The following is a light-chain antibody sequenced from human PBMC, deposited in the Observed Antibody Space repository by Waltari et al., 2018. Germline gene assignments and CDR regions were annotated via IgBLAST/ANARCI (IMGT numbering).Light chain of an antibody. J-gene: IGKJ1*01. Sequence: EIVMTQSTATLSVFPGERATVSCRASQSIRSNLAWYQHKPGQAPRLLIYGASTRATGIPARFSGSGSGTEFTLTISSLQSEDFAVYFCQQYDNWLGTFGQGTKVEIK. CDR1: QSIRSN. CDR3: QQYDNWLGT. V-gene: IGKV3-15*01. CDR2: GAS.